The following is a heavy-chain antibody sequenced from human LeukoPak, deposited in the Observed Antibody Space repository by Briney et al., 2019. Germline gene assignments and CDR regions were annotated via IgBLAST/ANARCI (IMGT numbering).Heavy chain of an antibody. CDR3: ARADTSAFDY. CDR2: TYYRSKWYN. J-gene: IGHJ4*02. V-gene: IGHV6-1*01. D-gene: IGHD3-16*01. CDR1: GDSVSSNSAS. Sequence: SQTLSLTCAISGDSVSSNSASWNWLMQSPSRGLEWLGKTYYRSKWYNDYAVSVKSRITIHPDTSKKQFSLQLNSVTPEDTAVYYCARADTSAFDYWGQGTLVTVSS.